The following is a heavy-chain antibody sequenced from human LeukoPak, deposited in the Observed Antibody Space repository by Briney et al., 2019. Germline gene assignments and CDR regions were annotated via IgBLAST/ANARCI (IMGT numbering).Heavy chain of an antibody. CDR3: ARDYDILTGSRYYYYGMDV. CDR1: GFTFSSYG. J-gene: IGHJ6*02. D-gene: IGHD3-9*01. V-gene: IGHV3-33*01. Sequence: GGSLRLSCAASGFTFSSYGMHWVRQAPGKGLEWVAVIWYDGSNKYYADSVRGRFTISRDNSKNTLYLQMNSLRAEDTAVYYCARDYDILTGSRYYYYGMDVWGQGTTVTVSS. CDR2: IWYDGSNK.